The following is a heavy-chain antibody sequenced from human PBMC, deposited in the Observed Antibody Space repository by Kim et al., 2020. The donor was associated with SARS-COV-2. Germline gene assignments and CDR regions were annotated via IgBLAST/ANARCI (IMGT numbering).Heavy chain of an antibody. CDR2: IKSKTDGGTT. D-gene: IGHD2-15*01. V-gene: IGHV3-15*01. CDR1: GFTFSNAW. Sequence: GGSLRLSCAASGFTFSNAWMSWVRQAPGKGLEWVGRIKSKTDGGTTDYAAPVEGRFTISRDDSKNTLYLQMNSLKTEVTAVYYCTTETMEGVAATSYYYYCMDVWGQGTTVTVSS. J-gene: IGHJ6*02. CDR3: TTETMEGVAATSYYYYCMDV.